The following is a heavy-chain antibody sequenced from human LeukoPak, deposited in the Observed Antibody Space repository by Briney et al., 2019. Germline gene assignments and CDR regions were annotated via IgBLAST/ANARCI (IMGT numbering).Heavy chain of an antibody. D-gene: IGHD3-10*01. V-gene: IGHV1-2*02. J-gene: IGHJ4*02. CDR1: GYTFTNYF. CDR3: ARDYYGSGNRFDY. Sequence: ASVKVSCKASGYTFTNYFIHWVRQAPGQGLEWMGWINPSSGGTNYAQKFQGRVTMTRDTSISTAYMELSSLTSGGTAVYYCARDYYGSGNRFDYWGQGTLVTVFS. CDR2: INPSSGGT.